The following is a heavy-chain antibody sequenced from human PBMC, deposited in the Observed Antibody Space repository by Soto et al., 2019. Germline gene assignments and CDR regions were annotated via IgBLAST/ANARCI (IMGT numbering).Heavy chain of an antibody. D-gene: IGHD5-18*01. J-gene: IGHJ4*02. CDR2: IYSSGIS. V-gene: IGHV4-31*03. CDR3: ARTEWIQLWFDY. Sequence: QVQLLESGPGLVKPSQTLSLICNVSGASISSGGYYWSWIRQRPGGGLEWLGFIYSSGISHYNPSLKSRATISVDTSKNHFSSNLISVTAADTAVYSCARTEWIQLWFDYWGQGALVTVSS. CDR1: GASISSGGYY.